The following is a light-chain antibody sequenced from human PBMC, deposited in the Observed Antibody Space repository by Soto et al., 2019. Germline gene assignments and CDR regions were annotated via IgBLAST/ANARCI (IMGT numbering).Light chain of an antibody. J-gene: IGKJ1*01. V-gene: IGKV1-5*03. CDR3: QPYSDNWT. Sequence: DIQMTHSPSTLSASVGDRVTITCRASQSISSWLAWYQQKPGTAPNLLIYKASTLQGGVPSRFSGSGSGTEFTLTISSLQPDDSAIYYCQPYSDNWTFGQGTK. CDR2: KAS. CDR1: QSISSW.